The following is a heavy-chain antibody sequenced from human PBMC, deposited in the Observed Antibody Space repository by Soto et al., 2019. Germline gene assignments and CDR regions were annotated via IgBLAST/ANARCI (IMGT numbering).Heavy chain of an antibody. Sequence: GGSLRLSCAASGFTFSSYAMSWVRQAPGKGLEWVSAISGSGGSTYYADSVKGRFTISRDNSKNTLYLQMNSLRAEDTAVYYCAKDPQPHSVTYRFDPWGQGTLVTVSS. CDR2: ISGSGGST. V-gene: IGHV3-23*01. J-gene: IGHJ5*02. CDR1: GFTFSSYA. CDR3: AKDPQPHSVTYRFDP. D-gene: IGHD4-17*01.